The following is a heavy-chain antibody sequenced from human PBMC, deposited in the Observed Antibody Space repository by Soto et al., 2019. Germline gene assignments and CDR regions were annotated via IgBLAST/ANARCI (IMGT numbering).Heavy chain of an antibody. CDR2: INPADGST. V-gene: IGHV1-46*01. CDR3: ARGQEYVKGGCLDP. Sequence: ASVKVSCKASGYIFITSYMHWVRQAPGQGLDWVGIINPADGSTTLAQKFQGRVTMTRDTSTSTVYMELTGLTSEDTAVYYCARGQEYVKGGCLDPWGQGTMVTVSS. D-gene: IGHD3-16*01. CDR1: GYIFITSY. J-gene: IGHJ5*02.